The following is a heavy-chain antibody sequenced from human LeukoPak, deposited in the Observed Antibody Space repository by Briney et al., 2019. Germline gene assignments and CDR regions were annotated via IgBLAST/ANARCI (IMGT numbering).Heavy chain of an antibody. CDR1: GFTFSSYG. D-gene: IGHD4-23*01. V-gene: IGHV3-30*18. J-gene: IGHJ3*02. CDR2: ISYDGSDK. Sequence: GGSLRLSCAASGFTFSSYGMHWVRQASGKGLEWVAVISYDGSDKYYADSVKGRFTISRDNSKNTLYLQMNSLRAEDTAVYYCAKVFYGGNSRAFDIWGQGTMVTVSS. CDR3: AKVFYGGNSRAFDI.